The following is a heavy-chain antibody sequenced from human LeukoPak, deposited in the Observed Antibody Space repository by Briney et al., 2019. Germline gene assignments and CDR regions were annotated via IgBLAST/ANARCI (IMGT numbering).Heavy chain of an antibody. V-gene: IGHV4-34*01. J-gene: IGHJ4*02. Sequence: PSETLSLTCAVYGGSFSGYYWSWIRQPPGKGLEWIGEINHSGSTNYNPSLKSRVTISVDTSKNQFSLKLSSVTAADTAVYYCASHQAPYYSDYWGQGTLVTVSS. CDR1: GGSFSGYY. CDR2: INHSGST. CDR3: ASHQAPYYSDY.